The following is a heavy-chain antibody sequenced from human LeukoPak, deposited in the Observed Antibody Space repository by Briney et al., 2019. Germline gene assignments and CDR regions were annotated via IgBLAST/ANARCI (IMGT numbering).Heavy chain of an antibody. D-gene: IGHD3-10*01. V-gene: IGHV3-74*01. CDR2: INSDGSST. Sequence: GGSLRLSCAASGFTFSSYWVHWVRQAPGKGLVWVSRINSDGSSTSYADSVKGRFTISRDNAKNTLYLQMNSLRAEDTAVYYCARYNYYGSGSDYYGMDGWGQGATVTVS. J-gene: IGHJ6*02. CDR3: ARYNYYGSGSDYYGMDG. CDR1: GFTFSSYW.